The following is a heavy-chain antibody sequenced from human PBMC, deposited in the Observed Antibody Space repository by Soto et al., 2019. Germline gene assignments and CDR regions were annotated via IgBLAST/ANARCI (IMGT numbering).Heavy chain of an antibody. Sequence: SETLSLTCAVYGGSFNGYYWSWIRQPPGKGLEWIGEINHSGSTNYNPSLKSRVTISVDTSKNQFSLKLTSVTAADTAMYYCARGGRSAYYYYMGVWGKGTTVTVSS. V-gene: IGHV4-34*01. CDR2: INHSGST. CDR1: GGSFNGYY. CDR3: ARGGRSAYYYYMGV. J-gene: IGHJ6*03.